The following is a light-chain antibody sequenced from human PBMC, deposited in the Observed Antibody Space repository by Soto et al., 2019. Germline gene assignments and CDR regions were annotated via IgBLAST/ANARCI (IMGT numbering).Light chain of an antibody. Sequence: EILMTQSPLTLSVSPGEGATLSCRASQNINSNLAWYQQRPGQAPRVLIYGASSRASGIPDRFSGSGSGTDFTLTINRLEPDDFAVYYCQQYKDWPTLTFGGGTMIESK. CDR1: QNINSN. J-gene: IGKJ4*01. CDR2: GAS. CDR3: QQYKDWPTLT. V-gene: IGKV3D-15*01.